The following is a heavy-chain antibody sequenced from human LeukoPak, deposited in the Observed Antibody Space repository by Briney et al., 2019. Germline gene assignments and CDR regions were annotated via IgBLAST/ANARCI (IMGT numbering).Heavy chain of an antibody. D-gene: IGHD6-13*01. CDR2: IYYNGNT. J-gene: IGHJ4*02. Sequence: SETLSLTCTISGGSISTYYWSWIRQPPGKGLERIGYIYYNGNTNYNPSLKSRVTISVDTSKNQFSLKLSSVTAADTAVYYCARPVSGSYSSSWYFWGQGTLVTVSS. V-gene: IGHV4-59*08. CDR3: ARPVSGSYSSSWYF. CDR1: GGSISTYY.